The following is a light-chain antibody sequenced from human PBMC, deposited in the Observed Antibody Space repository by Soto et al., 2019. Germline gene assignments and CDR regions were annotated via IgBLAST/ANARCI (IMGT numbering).Light chain of an antibody. Sequence: QSALTQPASVSGSPGQSITISCTGSSSDIGVFNYVSWYQQTPGNAPKIIIFEVTNRPSGVSNRFSGSKSGNTASLTISGLQAEDEADYYCRSLESTYTPLFGGGTKVTVL. J-gene: IGLJ2*01. CDR1: SSDIGVFNY. CDR3: RSLESTYTPL. CDR2: EVT. V-gene: IGLV2-14*01.